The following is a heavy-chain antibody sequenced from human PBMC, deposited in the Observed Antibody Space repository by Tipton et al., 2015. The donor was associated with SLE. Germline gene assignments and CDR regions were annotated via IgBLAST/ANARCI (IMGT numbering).Heavy chain of an antibody. D-gene: IGHD1-1*01. CDR2: ISSSSSTI. J-gene: IGHJ5*02. Sequence: VQLVQSGGGVVQPGRSLRLSCAASGFTFSSYSMNWVRQAPGKGLEWVSYISSSSSTIYYADSVKGRFTISRDNAKNSLYLQMNSLRAEDTAVYYCAREGETGRLYNWFDPWGQGTLVTVSS. CDR3: AREGETGRLYNWFDP. CDR1: GFTFSSYS. V-gene: IGHV3-48*01.